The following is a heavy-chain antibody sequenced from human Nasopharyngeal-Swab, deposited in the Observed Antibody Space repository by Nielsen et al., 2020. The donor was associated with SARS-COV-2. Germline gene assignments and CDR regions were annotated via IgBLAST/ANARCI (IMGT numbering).Heavy chain of an antibody. V-gene: IGHV3-9*01. CDR1: GFTFDDYA. D-gene: IGHD4-17*01. CDR2: ISWNSGSI. CDR3: AKDIAETVTTTLNYGMDV. J-gene: IGHJ6*02. Sequence: SLKISCAASGFTFDDYAMHWVRQAPGKGLEWVSGISWNSGSIGYADSVKGRFTISRDNAKNSLYLQMNSPRAEDTALYYCAKDIAETVTTTLNYGMDVWGQGTTVTVSS.